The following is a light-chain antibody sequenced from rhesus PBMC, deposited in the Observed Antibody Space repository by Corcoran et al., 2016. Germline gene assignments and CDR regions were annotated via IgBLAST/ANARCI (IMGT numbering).Light chain of an antibody. Sequence: DIQMTQSPSSLSAFVGDTVTITCRASQGISSYLYWFQQKPGKAPKLLFYAASSLESGVPSRFSGSGSGRDFTLTCSSLEPEDFAIYSGLQPNGYPFSFGRGAKVEI. J-gene: IGKJ2*01. CDR1: QGISSY. CDR3: LQPNGYPFS. CDR2: AAS. V-gene: IGKV1-28*02.